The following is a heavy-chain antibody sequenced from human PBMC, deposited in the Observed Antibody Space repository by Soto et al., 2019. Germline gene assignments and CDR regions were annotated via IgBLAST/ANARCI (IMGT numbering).Heavy chain of an antibody. CDR1: GFTFGNYA. J-gene: IGHJ4*02. CDR2: INSDGDFT. V-gene: IGHV3-23*01. Sequence: SGGSLRLSCGASGFTFGNYAMTWVRQAPGKGLEWVSSINSDGDFTYYADSVKGQFIISRDNSNNTLFLQVNSLRAEDTAIYYCAKDALPNYYGSGSPNWGQGTLVTVSS. CDR3: AKDALPNYYGSGSPN. D-gene: IGHD3-10*01.